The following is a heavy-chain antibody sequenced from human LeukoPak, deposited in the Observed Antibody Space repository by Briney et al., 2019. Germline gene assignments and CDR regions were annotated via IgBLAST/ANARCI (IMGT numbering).Heavy chain of an antibody. J-gene: IGHJ3*02. D-gene: IGHD6-13*01. V-gene: IGHV4-34*01. CDR3: AKRRWDYSSSRRAFDI. CDR1: GGSFSGYY. CDR2: INHSGST. Sequence: SETLSLTCAVYGGSFSGYYWSWIRQPPGKGLEWIGEINHSGSTNYNPSLKSRVTISVDTSKNQFSLKLSSVTAADTAVYYCAKRRWDYSSSRRAFDIWGQGTMVTVSS.